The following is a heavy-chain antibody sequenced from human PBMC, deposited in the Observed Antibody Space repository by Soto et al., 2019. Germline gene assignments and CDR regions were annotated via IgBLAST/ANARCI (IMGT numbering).Heavy chain of an antibody. CDR2: IYHSGTT. CDR3: ARXRSAYYYERSGYWAFDL. CDR1: GGSINSVDYY. J-gene: IGHJ3*01. Sequence: SETLSLTCTVSGGSINSVDYYWSWIRQPPGKGLQWIGYIYHSGTTYYNPSLKRRATISVDTSKNQFSLRLTAATAADKAVYYCARXRSAYYYERSGYWAFDLWGQGTKVTVSS. D-gene: IGHD3-22*01. V-gene: IGHV4-30-4*01.